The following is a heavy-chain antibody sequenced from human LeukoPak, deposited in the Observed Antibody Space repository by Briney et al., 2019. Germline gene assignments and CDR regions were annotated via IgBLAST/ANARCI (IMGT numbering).Heavy chain of an antibody. Sequence: SVKVSCKASGGTFSSYAISWVRQAPGQGLEWMGGIIPIFGTANYAQKFQGRVTITADKSTSTAYMELSSLSSEDTAVYYCARVLVAIGSYYFDYWGQGTLVTVSS. J-gene: IGHJ4*02. CDR2: IIPIFGTA. CDR3: ARVLVAIGSYYFDY. CDR1: GGTFSSYA. V-gene: IGHV1-69*06. D-gene: IGHD2-21*01.